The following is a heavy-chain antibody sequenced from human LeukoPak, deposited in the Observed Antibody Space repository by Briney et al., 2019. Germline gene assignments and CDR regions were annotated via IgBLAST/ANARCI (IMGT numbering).Heavy chain of an antibody. CDR2: INPSGGST. CDR3: ARDVGYSSSSLGTPLDY. D-gene: IGHD6-6*01. CDR1: GYTFTNYY. J-gene: IGHJ4*02. V-gene: IGHV1-46*01. Sequence: ASVKVSCKASGYTFTNYYIHWVRQAPGQGLEWMGIINPSGGSTNYAQKFQGRVTMTTDTSTITVYMEVSSLRSEDTAVYYCARDVGYSSSSLGTPLDYWGQGTLVTVSS.